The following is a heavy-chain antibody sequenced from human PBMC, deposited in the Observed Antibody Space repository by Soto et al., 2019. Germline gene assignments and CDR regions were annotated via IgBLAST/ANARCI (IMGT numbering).Heavy chain of an antibody. CDR3: AKDLATVGAPDY. CDR1: GFTFSDSA. J-gene: IGHJ4*02. Sequence: PGGSLRLSCAASGFTFSDSAMHWVRQASGKGLEWVAVISYDGNNKYYADSVKGRFTISRDNSKNTLYLQMNSLRAEDTAVYYCAKDLATVGAPDYWGQGT. CDR2: ISYDGNNK. D-gene: IGHD1-26*01. V-gene: IGHV3-30*04.